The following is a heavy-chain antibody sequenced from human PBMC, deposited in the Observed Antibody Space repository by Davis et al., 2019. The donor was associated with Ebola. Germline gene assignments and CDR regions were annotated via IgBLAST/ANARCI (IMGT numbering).Heavy chain of an antibody. Sequence: ASVKVSCKASGYTFTGYYMHWVRQAPGQGLEWMGIINPSGGSTSYAQKFQGRVTITADESTSTAYMELSSLRSEDTAVYYCARDPDGVEPMYYRNDYWGQGTLVTVSS. CDR2: INPSGGST. CDR3: ARDPDGVEPMYYRNDY. CDR1: GYTFTGYY. D-gene: IGHD4-11*01. V-gene: IGHV1-46*01. J-gene: IGHJ4*02.